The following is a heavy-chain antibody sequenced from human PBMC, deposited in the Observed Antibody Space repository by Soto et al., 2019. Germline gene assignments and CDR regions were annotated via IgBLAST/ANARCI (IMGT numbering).Heavy chain of an antibody. J-gene: IGHJ4*02. D-gene: IGHD3-16*01. Sequence: ETLSLTCTVSGASMSSYYWSWIRQPPGKGLEWMGSIYYSGSPNYNPSLKSRVTISVDTSKNQFSLKLTSVTTADTAVYYCASTDFGDSVIFDYWGQGILVTVSS. CDR2: IYYSGSP. V-gene: IGHV4-59*01. CDR1: GASMSSYY. CDR3: ASTDFGDSVIFDY.